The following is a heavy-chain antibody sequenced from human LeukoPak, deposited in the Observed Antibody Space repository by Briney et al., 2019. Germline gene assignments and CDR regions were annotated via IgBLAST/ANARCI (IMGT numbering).Heavy chain of an antibody. V-gene: IGHV1-69*13. J-gene: IGHJ6*02. CDR3: ARASDLLRVVKSNYYYGMDV. CDR1: GGTFSSYA. Sequence: SVRVSCEASGGTFSSYAISWVRQAPGQGLEWMGGIIPIFGTANYAQKFQGRVTITADESTSTAYMELSSLRSEDTAVYYCARASDLLRVVKSNYYYGMDVWGQGTTVTVSS. D-gene: IGHD2-15*01. CDR2: IIPIFGTA.